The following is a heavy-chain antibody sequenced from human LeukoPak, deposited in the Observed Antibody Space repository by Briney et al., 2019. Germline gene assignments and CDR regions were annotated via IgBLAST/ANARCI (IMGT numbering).Heavy chain of an antibody. V-gene: IGHV4-4*02. CDR2: IYHSGST. CDR3: ARDGVLGYCSGGSCYTGFDY. CDR1: GGSISSSNW. J-gene: IGHJ4*02. D-gene: IGHD2-15*01. Sequence: SGTLSLTCAVSGGSISSSNWWSWVRQPPGKGLEWIGEIYHSGSTNYNPSPKSRVTISVDKSKNQFSLKLSSVTAADTAVYYCARDGVLGYCSGGSCYTGFDYWGQGTLVTVSS.